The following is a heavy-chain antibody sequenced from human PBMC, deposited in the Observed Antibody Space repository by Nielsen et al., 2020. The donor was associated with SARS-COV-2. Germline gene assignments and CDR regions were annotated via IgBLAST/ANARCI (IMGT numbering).Heavy chain of an antibody. CDR1: GYTFTGYY. D-gene: IGHD3-22*01. J-gene: IGHJ4*02. V-gene: IGHV1-8*02. Sequence: ASVKVSCKASGYTFTGYYMHWLRQATGQGLEWMGWMNPNSGNTGYAQKFQGRVTMTRNTSISTAYMELSSMRSEDTAVYYCARDYDSSGSFDYWGQGTLVTVSS. CDR3: ARDYDSSGSFDY. CDR2: MNPNSGNT.